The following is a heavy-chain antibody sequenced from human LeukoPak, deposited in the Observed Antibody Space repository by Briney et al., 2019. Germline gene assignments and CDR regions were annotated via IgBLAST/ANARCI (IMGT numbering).Heavy chain of an antibody. CDR2: IYYSGST. CDR1: GDSISTHY. D-gene: IGHD4-23*01. Sequence: SETLSLTCTVSGDSISTHYWSWVRQPPGKGLEWIGYIYYSGSTDYNPSLKSRVTISVDTSKKHFSLRLSSVTAADTAVYYCARHLYGGPVNYYGMDVWGQGTTVTVSS. J-gene: IGHJ6*02. CDR3: ARHLYGGPVNYYGMDV. V-gene: IGHV4-59*08.